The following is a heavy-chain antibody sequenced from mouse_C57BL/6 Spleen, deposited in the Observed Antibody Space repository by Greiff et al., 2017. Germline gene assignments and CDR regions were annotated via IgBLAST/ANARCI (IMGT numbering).Heavy chain of an antibody. CDR1: GYTFTSYW. V-gene: IGHV1-53*01. CDR3: ARSSDLYYGSRDWYFDV. D-gene: IGHD1-1*01. J-gene: IGHJ1*03. Sequence: QVQLQQPGTELVKPGASVKLSCKASGYTFTSYWMHWVKQRPGQGLEWIGNINPSNGGTNYNEKFKSKATLTVDKSSSTAYMQLSSRASVDSAVYYCARSSDLYYGSRDWYFDVWGTGTTVTVSS. CDR2: INPSNGGT.